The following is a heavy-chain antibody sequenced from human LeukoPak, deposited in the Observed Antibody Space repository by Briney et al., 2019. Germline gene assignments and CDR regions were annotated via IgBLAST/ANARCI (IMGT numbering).Heavy chain of an antibody. Sequence: GGSLRLSCAASGFTFSSYEMNWVRQAPGKGLEWVSYISSSGSTIYCADSVKGRFTISRDNAKNSLYLQMNSLRAEDTAVYYCARGGSYLSAFDIWGQGTMVTVSS. CDR3: ARGGSYLSAFDI. CDR1: GFTFSSYE. V-gene: IGHV3-48*03. J-gene: IGHJ3*02. D-gene: IGHD1-26*01. CDR2: ISSSGSTI.